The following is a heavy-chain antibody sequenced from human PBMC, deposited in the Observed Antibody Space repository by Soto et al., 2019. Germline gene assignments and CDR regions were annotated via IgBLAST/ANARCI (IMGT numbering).Heavy chain of an antibody. CDR1: GDSVSSNSAA. Sequence: SQTLSLTCAISGDSVSSNSAAWNWIRQSPSRGLEWLGRTYYRSKWYNDYAVSVKSRITINPDTSKNQFSLQLNSVTPEDTAVYYCARVETAGIAAAGSPDYYYYYYGMDVWGQGTTVTVSS. V-gene: IGHV6-1*01. CDR3: ARVETAGIAAAGSPDYYYYYYGMDV. J-gene: IGHJ6*02. CDR2: TYYRSKWYN. D-gene: IGHD6-13*01.